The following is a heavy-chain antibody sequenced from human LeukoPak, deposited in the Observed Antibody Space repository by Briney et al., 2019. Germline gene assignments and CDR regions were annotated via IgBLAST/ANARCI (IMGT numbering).Heavy chain of an antibody. J-gene: IGHJ2*01. CDR2: INPNSGGT. V-gene: IGHV1-2*06. CDR1: GYTFTGYY. D-gene: IGHD4-17*01. Sequence: GASVKVSCKASGYTFTGYYMRWVRQAPGQGLEWMGRINPNSGGTNYAQKFQGRVTMTRDTSISTAYMELSRLRSDDTAVYYCARRDGDTHWYFDLWGRGTLVTVSS. CDR3: ARRDGDTHWYFDL.